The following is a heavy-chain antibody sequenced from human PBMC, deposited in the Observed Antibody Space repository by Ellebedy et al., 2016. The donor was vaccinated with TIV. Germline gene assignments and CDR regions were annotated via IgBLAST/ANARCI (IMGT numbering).Heavy chain of an antibody. V-gene: IGHV1-18*04. D-gene: IGHD3-10*01. Sequence: AASVKVSCKASGYTFTSYGISWVRQAPGRGLEWMGWLSSYNGNTKYAQKFQGSATMTTDTSTSKTYMELRGLRSDDTALYYCARIGGGVSGTSFDVWGQGTIVTVSS. J-gene: IGHJ3*01. CDR3: ARIGGGVSGTSFDV. CDR2: LSSYNGNT. CDR1: GYTFTSYG.